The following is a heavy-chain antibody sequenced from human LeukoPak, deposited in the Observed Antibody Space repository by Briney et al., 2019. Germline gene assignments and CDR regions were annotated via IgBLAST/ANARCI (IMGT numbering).Heavy chain of an antibody. CDR2: INPDSGGS. J-gene: IGHJ5*02. CDR1: GYTFTAYY. D-gene: IGHD3-22*01. Sequence: ASVTVSCKASGYTFTAYYIHWVRQAPGQGLEWMGRINPDSGGSNYPQRFQGRVTMTRDTSISTAYMELSRLTSDDTAVYYCARDIIAGDDSRDNWFDPWGPGTLVTVSS. CDR3: ARDIIAGDDSRDNWFDP. V-gene: IGHV1-2*06.